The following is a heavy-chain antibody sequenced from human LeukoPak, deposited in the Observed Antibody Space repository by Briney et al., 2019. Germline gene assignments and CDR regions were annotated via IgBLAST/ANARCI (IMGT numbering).Heavy chain of an antibody. CDR2: IYTSGST. CDR1: GGSISSYY. D-gene: IGHD5-18*01. V-gene: IGHV4-4*07. CDR3: ARDAVDTAIDAFDI. Sequence: PSETLSLTCTVSGGSISSYYWTWIRQPAGKGLEWIGRIYTSGSTNYNPSLKSRVTMSLDTSKNQFSLKLTSVTAADTAVYYCARDAVDTAIDAFDIWGQGTMVTVSS. J-gene: IGHJ3*02.